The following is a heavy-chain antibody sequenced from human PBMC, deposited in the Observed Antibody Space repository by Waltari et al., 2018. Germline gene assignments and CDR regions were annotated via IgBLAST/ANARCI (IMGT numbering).Heavy chain of an antibody. CDR1: GYTFTCDH. Sequence: QVQLVQARGEVKTPGASVKVSCKASGYTFTCDHLHAGRQAPGQGLEWMGWINPNSGGTNYAQKFQGRVTMTRDTSISTAYMELSRLRSDDTAVYYCARDLGGGSMAFDIWGQGTMVTVSS. CDR2: INPNSGGT. D-gene: IGHD2-15*01. J-gene: IGHJ3*02. CDR3: ARDLGGGSMAFDI. V-gene: IGHV1-2*02.